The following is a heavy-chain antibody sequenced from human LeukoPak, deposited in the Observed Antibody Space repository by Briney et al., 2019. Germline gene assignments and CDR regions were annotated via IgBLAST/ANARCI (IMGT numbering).Heavy chain of an antibody. J-gene: IGHJ4*02. CDR3: AKDSGGNSDALGSPFDY. D-gene: IGHD4-23*01. Sequence: GGSLRLSCAASGFTFDDYAMHWVRQAPGKGLEWVSGISWNSGSIGYADSVKGRFTISRDNAKNSLYLQMNSLRAEDTALYYCAKDSGGNSDALGSPFDYWGQGTLVTVSS. V-gene: IGHV3-9*01. CDR1: GFTFDDYA. CDR2: ISWNSGSI.